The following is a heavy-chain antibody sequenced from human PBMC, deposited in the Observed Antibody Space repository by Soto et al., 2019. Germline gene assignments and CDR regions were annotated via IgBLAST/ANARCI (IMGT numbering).Heavy chain of an antibody. CDR1: GFTFSSYA. CDR2: ISGSGGST. J-gene: IGHJ4*02. Sequence: EVQLLESGGGLVQPGGSLRLSCAASGFTFSSYAMSWVRQAPGKGLEWVSAISGSGGSTYYADSVKGRFTIPRDNSKNTLYLQMNSLRAEDTAVYYCAKVYYDFWSGYYFRAGYFDYWGQGTLVTVSS. D-gene: IGHD3-3*01. V-gene: IGHV3-23*01. CDR3: AKVYYDFWSGYYFRAGYFDY.